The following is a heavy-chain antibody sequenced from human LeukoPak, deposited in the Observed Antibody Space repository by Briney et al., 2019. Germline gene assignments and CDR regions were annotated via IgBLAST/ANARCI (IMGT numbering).Heavy chain of an antibody. Sequence: SETLSLTCAVSGGSISSSNWWSWVRQPPGKGLEWIGEIYHSGSTNYNPSLKSRVTISVDKSKNQFSLKLSSVTAADTAVYYCAGEVGGIAAAGTYYWGQGTLVTVSS. J-gene: IGHJ4*02. V-gene: IGHV4-4*02. CDR3: AGEVGGIAAAGTYY. CDR1: GGSISSSNW. CDR2: IYHSGST. D-gene: IGHD6-13*01.